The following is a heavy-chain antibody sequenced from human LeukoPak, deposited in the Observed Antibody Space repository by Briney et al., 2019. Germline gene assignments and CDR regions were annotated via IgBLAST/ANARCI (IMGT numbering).Heavy chain of an antibody. CDR2: IYYSGST. CDR3: ARTSGSYLKWFDP. V-gene: IGHV4-39*01. Sequence: PSETLSLTCTVSGGSISSSSYYWGWIRQPPGKGLEWIGSIYYSGSTYYNPSLKSRVTISVDTSKNQFSLKLSSVTATDTAVYYCARTSGSYLKWFDPWGQGTLVTVSS. D-gene: IGHD3-10*01. CDR1: GGSISSSSYY. J-gene: IGHJ5*02.